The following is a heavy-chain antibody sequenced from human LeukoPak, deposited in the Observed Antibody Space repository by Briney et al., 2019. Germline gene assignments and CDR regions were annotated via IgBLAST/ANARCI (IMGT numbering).Heavy chain of an antibody. V-gene: IGHV1-69*06. D-gene: IGHD6-13*01. CDR2: IIPIFGTA. CDR3: ARDKASWSRIWVD. Sequence: GASVKVSCKASGYTFTGYYMHWVRQAPGQGLEWMGGIIPIFGTANYAQKFQGRVTITADKSTSTAYMELSSLRSEDTAVYYCARDKASWSRIWVDWGQGTLVTVSS. CDR1: GYTFTGYY. J-gene: IGHJ4*02.